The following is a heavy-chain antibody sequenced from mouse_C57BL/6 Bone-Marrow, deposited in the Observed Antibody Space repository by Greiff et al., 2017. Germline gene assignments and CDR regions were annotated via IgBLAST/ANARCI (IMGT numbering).Heavy chain of an antibody. CDR2: INPNYGTT. V-gene: IGHV1-39*01. CDR3: ARERGHMITKAWFAY. D-gene: IGHD2-4*01. J-gene: IGHJ3*01. Sequence: EVQLVESGPELVKPGASVKISCKASGYSFTDYNMNWVKQSNGKRLEWIGVINPNYGTTSYNQKFKGKATLTVDPSSSTAYMQLNSLTSEDSAVYYCARERGHMITKAWFAYWGQGTLVTVSA. CDR1: GYSFTDYN.